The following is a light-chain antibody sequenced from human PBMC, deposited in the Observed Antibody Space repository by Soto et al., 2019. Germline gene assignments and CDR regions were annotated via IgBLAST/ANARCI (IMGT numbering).Light chain of an antibody. Sequence: QAVVTQPPSMSGAPGQRCTISCTGSSSNIGAGYDVHWYQLLPGTAPKLLIYGNTNRPSGVPDRFSGSKSGTSASLAITGLRAEDEADYYCQSHDSSLNSWVFGGGTKVTVL. CDR3: QSHDSSLNSWV. J-gene: IGLJ3*02. CDR2: GNT. V-gene: IGLV1-40*01. CDR1: SSNIGAGYD.